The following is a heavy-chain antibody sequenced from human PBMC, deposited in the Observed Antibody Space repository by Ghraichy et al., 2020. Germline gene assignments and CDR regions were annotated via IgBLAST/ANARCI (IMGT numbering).Heavy chain of an antibody. Sequence: SETLSLTCTVSGGSISSYYWSWIRQPPGKGLEWIGYIYYSGSTNYNPSLKSRVTISVDTSKNQFSLKLSSVTAADTAVYYCARGTYYYDTTGWFDPWGQGTLGTVSS. CDR2: IYYSGST. CDR1: GGSISSYY. V-gene: IGHV4-59*01. CDR3: ARGTYYYDTTGWFDP. D-gene: IGHD3-22*01. J-gene: IGHJ5*02.